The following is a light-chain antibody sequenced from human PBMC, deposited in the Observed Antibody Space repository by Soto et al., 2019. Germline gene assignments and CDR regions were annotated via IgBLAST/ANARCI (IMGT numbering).Light chain of an antibody. CDR1: SSNIGTNY. V-gene: IGLV1-47*01. J-gene: IGLJ2*01. Sequence: QSVLTQPPSASATPGQRVTISCSGSSSNIGTNYVYWYQQLPGTAPKLLIYRNDQRPSGVPDRFSGSMSGTAASLAIGGLRSEDEADYYCAACADSLSVVVFGGGTKLTVL. CDR3: AACADSLSVVV. CDR2: RND.